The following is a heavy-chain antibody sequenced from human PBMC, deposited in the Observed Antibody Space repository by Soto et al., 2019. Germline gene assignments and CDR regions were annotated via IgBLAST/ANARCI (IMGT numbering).Heavy chain of an antibody. Sequence: RLSCAASGFTFSSYAMSWVRQAPGKGLEWVSAISGSGGSTYYADSVKGRFTISRDNSKNTLYLQMNSLRAEDTAVYYCAKDLTGYTSGWYQDDFDIWGQGTMVTVSS. CDR2: ISGSGGST. CDR1: GFTFSSYA. D-gene: IGHD6-19*01. CDR3: AKDLTGYTSGWYQDDFDI. V-gene: IGHV3-23*01. J-gene: IGHJ3*02.